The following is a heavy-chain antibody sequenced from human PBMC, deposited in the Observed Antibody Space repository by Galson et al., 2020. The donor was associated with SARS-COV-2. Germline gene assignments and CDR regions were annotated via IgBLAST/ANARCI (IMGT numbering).Heavy chain of an antibody. D-gene: IGHD6-19*01. CDR3: AVSIIVAGGIDY. V-gene: IGHV3-33*01. J-gene: IGHJ4*02. Sequence: GESLKISCAASGFPFSTHAMHWVRQAPGKGLAWVAVIWSDGLHKYYGDSVKGRFTISRDNSKNTVDLQMDSLRLEDTAVYYCAVSIIVAGGIDYWGQGTLVTVSS. CDR2: IWSDGLHK. CDR1: GFPFSTHA.